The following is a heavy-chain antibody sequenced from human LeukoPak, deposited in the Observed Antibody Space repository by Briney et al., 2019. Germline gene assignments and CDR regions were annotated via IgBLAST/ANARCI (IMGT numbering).Heavy chain of an antibody. CDR1: GGTFSSYA. Sequence: ASVTLSCTASGGTFSSYATSWVRQAPGQGLEWMGRIIPIFGTANYAQKSQGRVTITTDESTSTAYMELSSLRSEDTAVYYCARDQEYYDSSGYLRWFDPWGQGTLVTVSS. CDR3: ARDQEYYDSSGYLRWFDP. CDR2: IIPIFGTA. V-gene: IGHV1-69*05. J-gene: IGHJ5*02. D-gene: IGHD3-22*01.